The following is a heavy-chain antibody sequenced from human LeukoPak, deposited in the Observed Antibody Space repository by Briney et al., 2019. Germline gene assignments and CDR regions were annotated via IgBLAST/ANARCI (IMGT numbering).Heavy chain of an antibody. CDR3: ARDSGTQGPYYYGLDV. V-gene: IGHV3-74*01. D-gene: IGHD1-7*01. CDR2: ISSGGGSR. CDR1: GSTLSSSW. J-gene: IGHJ6*02. Sequence: GGSLRLSCAASGSTLSSSWMHWVRQVPGRGLVWVSRISSGGGSRDYADSVKGRFTISRDNAETTLYLQMNSLRPEDTAVYYCARDSGTQGPYYYGLDVWGQGTTVTVSS.